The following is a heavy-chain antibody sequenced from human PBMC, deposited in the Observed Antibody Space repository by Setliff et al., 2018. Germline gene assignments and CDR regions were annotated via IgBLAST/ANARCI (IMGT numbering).Heavy chain of an antibody. D-gene: IGHD6-6*01. V-gene: IGHV4-34*01. J-gene: IGHJ4*02. Sequence: SETLSLTCAVSGGSFSDYYWCWIRQPPGKGLEWIGEISHIGNTIYSPSLKSRVTISVDASKKQFSLKLYSATAADTAVYFCAGGRNIAARLLDSWGQGTLVTVSS. CDR1: GGSFSDYY. CDR2: ISHIGNT. CDR3: AGGRNIAARLLDS.